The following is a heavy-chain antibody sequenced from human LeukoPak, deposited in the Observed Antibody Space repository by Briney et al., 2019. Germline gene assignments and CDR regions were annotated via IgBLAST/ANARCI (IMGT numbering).Heavy chain of an antibody. CDR2: INYSGST. CDR3: ASGGYYYDSSGYYYPPPGYFQH. Sequence: PSETLSLTCTVSGGSISSYYSSWIRQPPGKGLEWIGYINYSGSTNYYPSLKSRVTISVDTSKNQFSLKLSSVTAADTAVYYCASGGYYYDSSGYYYPPPGYFQHWGQGTLVTVSS. CDR1: GGSISSYY. J-gene: IGHJ1*01. V-gene: IGHV4-59*01. D-gene: IGHD3-22*01.